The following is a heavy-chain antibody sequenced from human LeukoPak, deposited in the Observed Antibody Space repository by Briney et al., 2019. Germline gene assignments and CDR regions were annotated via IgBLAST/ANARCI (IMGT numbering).Heavy chain of an antibody. CDR1: GFTFSSYA. D-gene: IGHD2-15*01. J-gene: IGHJ4*02. V-gene: IGHV3-23*01. CDR2: ISGSGDTT. Sequence: GGSLRLSCAASGFTFSSYAMSWVRQAPGKGLEWVSAISGSGDTTYYADSVKGRFSISRDNSKNTLSLQMHTLRAEDTAVYFRVRDGQGSTPLDYWGQGTLVTVSS. CDR3: VRDGQGSTPLDY.